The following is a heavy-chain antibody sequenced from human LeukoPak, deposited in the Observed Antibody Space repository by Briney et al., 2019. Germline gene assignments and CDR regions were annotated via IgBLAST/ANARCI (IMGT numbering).Heavy chain of an antibody. V-gene: IGHV3-23*01. Sequence: GGSLRLSCAASGFTFSGYAMSWVRQAPGKGLEWVSAISGSGGSTYYADSVKGRFTISRDNSKNTLYLQMNSLRAEDTAVYYCAKSVRSRYYYDSSGYYGDDYWGQGTLVTVSS. J-gene: IGHJ4*02. CDR2: ISGSGGST. CDR3: AKSVRSRYYYDSSGYYGDDY. CDR1: GFTFSGYA. D-gene: IGHD3-22*01.